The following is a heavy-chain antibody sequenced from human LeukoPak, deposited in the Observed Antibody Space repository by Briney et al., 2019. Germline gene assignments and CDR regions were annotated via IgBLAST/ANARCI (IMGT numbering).Heavy chain of an antibody. CDR1: VASISSDKW. CDR2: INHSGNT. CDR3: ARAGVWLPAV. D-gene: IGHD3-9*01. Sequence: PSETLSLTCAVSVASISSDKWWSWVRQPPGKGLEWIGEINHSGNTNYSPSLKSRVTMSTDKSKNEFSLRLTSVTAADTAVYYCARAGVWLPAVWGQGTLVTVSS. J-gene: IGHJ4*02. V-gene: IGHV4-4*02.